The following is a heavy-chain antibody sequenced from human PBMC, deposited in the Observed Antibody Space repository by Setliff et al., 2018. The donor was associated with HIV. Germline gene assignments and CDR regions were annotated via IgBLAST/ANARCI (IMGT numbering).Heavy chain of an antibody. CDR3: ARTIAAAGESPHPLYYFDY. J-gene: IGHJ4*02. CDR1: GGSISSYY. D-gene: IGHD6-13*01. Sequence: SETLSLTCTVSGGSISSYYWSWIRQPPGKGLEWIGYIYYSGSTNYNPSLKSRVTISVDTSKNQFSLKLSSVTAADTAVYYCARTIAAAGESPHPLYYFDYWGQGTLVTVPS. V-gene: IGHV4-59*01. CDR2: IYYSGST.